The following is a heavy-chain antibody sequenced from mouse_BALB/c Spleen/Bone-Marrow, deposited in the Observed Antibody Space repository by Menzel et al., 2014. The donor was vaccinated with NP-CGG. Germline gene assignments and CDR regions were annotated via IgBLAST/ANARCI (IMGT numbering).Heavy chain of an antibody. J-gene: IGHJ4*01. CDR1: GFTFSSFA. CDR3: ARHSGSTSYYYTMDY. Sequence: EVMLVESGGGLVKPGGFPKLSCAASGFTFSSFAMSWVRQTPEKRLEWVETISSGGSYTYYPASVKGRFTISRDNDKNTLYLQMSSLRSEDTAMYYCARHSGSTSYYYTMDYWGQGTSVTVSS. D-gene: IGHD1-1*01. CDR2: ISSGGSYT. V-gene: IGHV5-9-1*01.